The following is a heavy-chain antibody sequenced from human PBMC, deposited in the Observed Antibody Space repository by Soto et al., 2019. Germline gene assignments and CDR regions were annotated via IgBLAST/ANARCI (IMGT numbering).Heavy chain of an antibody. Sequence: QVQLVQSGAEVKKPGSSVKVSCKASGGTFSSYAISWVRQAPGQGLEWMGGIIPIFGTANYAQKFQVRVTIPADEATSTAYMELSSLRSEDTAVYYCARVVTVVKSFHYWYFDLWGRGTLVTVSS. V-gene: IGHV1-69*12. J-gene: IGHJ2*01. CDR2: IIPIFGTA. CDR1: GGTFSSYA. CDR3: ARVVTVVKSFHYWYFDL. D-gene: IGHD2-15*01.